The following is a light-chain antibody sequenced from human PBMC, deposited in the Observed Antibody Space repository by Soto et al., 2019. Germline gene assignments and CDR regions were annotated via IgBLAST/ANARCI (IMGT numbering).Light chain of an antibody. CDR1: SSDVGGYNY. Sequence: QSALTQPASVSGSPGQSITISCTGTSSDVGGYNYVSWYQHHPGKAPKLMIYDVSNRPSGVSNRFSGSKSGNTASLTISGLQPEAEDDYDCCSYTNSNTRQIVFGTGTKLTVL. J-gene: IGLJ1*01. CDR2: DVS. CDR3: CSYTNSNTRQIV. V-gene: IGLV2-14*03.